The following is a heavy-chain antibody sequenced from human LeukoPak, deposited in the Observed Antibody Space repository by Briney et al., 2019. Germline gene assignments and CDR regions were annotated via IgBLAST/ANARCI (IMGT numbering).Heavy chain of an antibody. V-gene: IGHV3-30*02. D-gene: IGHD2-2*01. J-gene: IGHJ6*03. Sequence: GGSLRLSCAASGFTFSTYWMSWVRQAPGKGLEWVAFIRYDGSNKYYADSVKGRFTISRDNSKNTLYLQMNSLRAEDTAVYYCAKDGYCSSTSCYPAYYYYYMDVWGKGTTVTVSS. CDR3: AKDGYCSSTSCYPAYYYYYMDV. CDR1: GFTFSTYW. CDR2: IRYDGSNK.